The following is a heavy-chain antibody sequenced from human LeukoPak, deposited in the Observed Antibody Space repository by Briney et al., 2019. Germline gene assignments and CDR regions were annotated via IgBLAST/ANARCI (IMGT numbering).Heavy chain of an antibody. CDR3: ARDWEFYGGPGYFDY. D-gene: IGHD4-23*01. J-gene: IGHJ4*02. Sequence: GGSLRLSCAASGFTFSDYYMSWIRQAPGKGLEWVSYISSSSSYTNYADSVKGRFTISRDNAKNSLYLQMNSLRAEDTAVYYCARDWEFYGGPGYFDYWGQGTLVTVSS. CDR1: GFTFSDYY. V-gene: IGHV3-11*05. CDR2: ISSSSSYT.